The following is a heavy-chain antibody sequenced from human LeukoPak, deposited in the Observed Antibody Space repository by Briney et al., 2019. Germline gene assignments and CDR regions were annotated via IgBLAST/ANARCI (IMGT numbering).Heavy chain of an antibody. Sequence: GGSLRLSCGASGFNFSGSQMTWVRQAPGKGLEWVATVYQDGTEKHFLDSVEGRFTISRDNAKKSVYLQMSSLRPEDTAVYFCVRGAWYFQYWGQGTLVTVSS. D-gene: IGHD3-16*01. J-gene: IGHJ4*02. CDR2: VYQDGTEK. CDR3: VRGAWYFQY. CDR1: GFNFSGSQ. V-gene: IGHV3-7*04.